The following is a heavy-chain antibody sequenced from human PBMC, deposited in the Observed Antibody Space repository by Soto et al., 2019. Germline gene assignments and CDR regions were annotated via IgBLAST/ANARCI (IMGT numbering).Heavy chain of an antibody. CDR3: ARYRRMHYDFWSGSSQHFDY. CDR1: GGSISSYY. CDR2: IYYSGST. V-gene: IGHV4-59*01. J-gene: IGHJ4*02. Sequence: SETLSLTCTVSGGSISSYYWSWIRQPPGKGLEWIGYIYYSGSTNYNPSLKSRVTISVDTSKNQFSLKLSSVTAADTAVYYCARYRRMHYDFWSGSSQHFDYWGQGTLVTVSS. D-gene: IGHD3-3*01.